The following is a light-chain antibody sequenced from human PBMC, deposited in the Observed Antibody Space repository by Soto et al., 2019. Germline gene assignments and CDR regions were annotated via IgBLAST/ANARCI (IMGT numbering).Light chain of an antibody. CDR2: GNR. CDR1: SSNLGAGYD. J-gene: IGLJ2*01. V-gene: IGLV1-40*01. Sequence: QSVLTQPPSVSGAPGQRVTLSCTGNSSNLGAGYDVHWYQQLPGAAPKLVIFGNRNRPSGVPERFSGSKSGTSASLAITGLQAEDEADYYCSSYTSSTTPAVFGGGTKLTVL. CDR3: SSYTSSTTPAV.